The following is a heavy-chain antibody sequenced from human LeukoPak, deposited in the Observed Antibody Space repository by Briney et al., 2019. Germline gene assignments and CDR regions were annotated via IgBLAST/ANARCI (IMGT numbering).Heavy chain of an antibody. Sequence: GESLKISCKGSGYRFTTYWIGWVRQMPGKGLEWMGIIYPGDSDTRYSPSLQGQVTISADKSISTAYLQWSSLKASDTAMYYCVRGSEPKTLDVWGQGTTVTVS. D-gene: IGHD1-14*01. J-gene: IGHJ6*02. CDR1: GYRFTTYW. CDR3: VRGSEPKTLDV. V-gene: IGHV5-51*01. CDR2: IYPGDSDT.